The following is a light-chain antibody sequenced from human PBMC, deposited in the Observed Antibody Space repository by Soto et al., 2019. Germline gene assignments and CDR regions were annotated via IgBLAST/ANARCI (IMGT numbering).Light chain of an antibody. V-gene: IGKV3-15*01. CDR2: GAS. J-gene: IGKJ5*01. Sequence: MTQSPSTLSASVGDRVTITCRAGQSVSSNLAWYQQKPGQAPRLLIYGASSRATGIPVRFSGSGSGTEFTLTISSLQSEDFAVYYCQQYNNWPLTFGQGTRLEIK. CDR1: QSVSSN. CDR3: QQYNNWPLT.